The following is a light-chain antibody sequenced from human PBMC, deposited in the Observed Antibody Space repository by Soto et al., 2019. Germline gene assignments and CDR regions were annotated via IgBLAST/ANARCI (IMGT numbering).Light chain of an antibody. CDR2: EVN. V-gene: IGLV2-14*01. CDR3: SSYTSSSTVV. Sequence: QSALTQPASVSGSPGQSITISCTGTSSDVGGYNYVPWYQQHPGKAPKLMLYEVNNRPSGVSNRFSGSKSGNTASLTISGLQADDEADYYCSSYTSSSTVVFGGGTKLTVL. CDR1: SSDVGGYNY. J-gene: IGLJ2*01.